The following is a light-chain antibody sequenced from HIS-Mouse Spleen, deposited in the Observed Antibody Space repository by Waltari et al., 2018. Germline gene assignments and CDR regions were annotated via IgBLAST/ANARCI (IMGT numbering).Light chain of an antibody. CDR1: VLAKKY. V-gene: IGLV3-27*01. CDR2: KAS. CDR3: YSAADNSGV. J-gene: IGLJ2*01. Sequence: SYELTQPSSVSVSPGQTARITCSGDVLAKKYARWFQQKPGQAPVLVIYKASERPSGIPERVSGSSSGTTVTLTISGAQVEDEADYYCYSAADNSGVFGGGTKLTVL.